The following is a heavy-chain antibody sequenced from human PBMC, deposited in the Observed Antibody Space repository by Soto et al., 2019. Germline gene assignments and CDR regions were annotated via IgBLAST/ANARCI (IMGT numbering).Heavy chain of an antibody. V-gene: IGHV4-59*08. D-gene: IGHD5-18*01. J-gene: IGHJ4*02. CDR3: ARTDTAMTTPFDF. CDR2: VDDSGAA. Sequence: QVQLQESGPGLVKPPETLSLTCTVSGGSISNFYWSWIRKSPGKGLEWIGYVDDSGAANYNPFLKSRVSMSVDTSKNQVSLKMSSVTAADTAVYYCARTDTAMTTPFDFWGQGTLVTVSS. CDR1: GGSISNFY.